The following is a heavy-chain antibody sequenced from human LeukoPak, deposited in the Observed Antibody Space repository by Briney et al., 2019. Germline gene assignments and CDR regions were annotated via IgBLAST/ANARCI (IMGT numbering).Heavy chain of an antibody. CDR2: ISAIGVST. Sequence: GGSLRLSCAASGFTFSKYAMSWVRQAPGKGLEGVSAISAIGVSTYYADSVKGRFTISRDDSQNTLSLQMNSLRAEDTAVYYCAKKSGNLYYFDYWGQGSLVTVSS. D-gene: IGHD1-14*01. CDR1: GFTFSKYA. CDR3: AKKSGNLYYFDY. V-gene: IGHV3-23*01. J-gene: IGHJ4*02.